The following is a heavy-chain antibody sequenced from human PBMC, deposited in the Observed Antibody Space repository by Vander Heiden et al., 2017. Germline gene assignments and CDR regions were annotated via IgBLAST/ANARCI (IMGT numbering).Heavy chain of an antibody. CDR1: GFTFSSDS. J-gene: IGHJ3*02. V-gene: IGHV3-48*01. D-gene: IGHD1-26*01. Sequence: EVQLVESGGGLVQPGGSLRLSCAASGFTFSSDSMNWVRQAPGKGLEWVSYIGTSSSNIYYADSVKGRFTISRDNAKNSLYLQMNSLRAEDTAVYYCARRVVGAPRAFDIWGQGTMVTVSS. CDR2: IGTSSSNI. CDR3: ARRVVGAPRAFDI.